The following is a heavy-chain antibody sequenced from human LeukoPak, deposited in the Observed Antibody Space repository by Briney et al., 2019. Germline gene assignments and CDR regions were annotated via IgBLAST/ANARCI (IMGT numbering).Heavy chain of an antibody. V-gene: IGHV4-39*01. J-gene: IGHJ4*02. Sequence: SETLSLTCSVSGGSITSSSFYWGWIRQPPEKGLEWIGSIYYTGGTYYSPSLKSRVTMSVDTSNNQFSLKLSSVTAADTAVYYCARRREGYGGNSGNFDYWGQGTLVTVSS. CDR3: ARRREGYGGNSGNFDY. CDR2: IYYTGGT. D-gene: IGHD4-23*01. CDR1: GGSITSSSFY.